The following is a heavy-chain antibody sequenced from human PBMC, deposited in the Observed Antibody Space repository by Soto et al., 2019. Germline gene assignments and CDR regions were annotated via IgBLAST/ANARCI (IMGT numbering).Heavy chain of an antibody. CDR1: GGSFSGYY. CDR3: ARGVAAPIYYYYYMDV. J-gene: IGHJ6*03. CDR2: INHSGST. Sequence: PSETLSFTCAVYGGSFSGYYWSWIRQPPGKVLECIGEINHSGSTNYNPSLKSRVTISVDTSKNQFSLKLSSVTAADTAVYYCARGVAAPIYYYYYMDVWGKGTTVTVSS. D-gene: IGHD2-15*01. V-gene: IGHV4-34*01.